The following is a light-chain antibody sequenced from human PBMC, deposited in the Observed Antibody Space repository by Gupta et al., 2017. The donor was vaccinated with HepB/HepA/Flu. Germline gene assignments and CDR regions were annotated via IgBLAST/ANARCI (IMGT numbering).Light chain of an antibody. Sequence: QTVVTHEPSLTVSPGGTVTLPCVSSTGQVTSGNRPNWFQQQTGQAPRTLIYRTSNKHPWTPARFSGSLLGGKAALTLSVVQPEDEAEYYGVLCYDEILVFGGGTKLTVL. J-gene: IGLJ3*02. CDR2: RTS. CDR3: VLCYDEILV. V-gene: IGLV7-43*01. CDR1: TGQVTSGNR.